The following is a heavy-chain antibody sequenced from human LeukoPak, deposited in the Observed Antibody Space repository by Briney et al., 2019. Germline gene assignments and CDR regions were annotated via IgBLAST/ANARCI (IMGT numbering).Heavy chain of an antibody. CDR1: GGSISPYY. D-gene: IGHD5/OR15-5a*01. CDR2: ISTSGSS. V-gene: IGHV4-4*07. Sequence: SETLSLTCTVSGGSISPYYWSFIRQPAGKGLEWIGRISTSGSSKYNPSLESRVTMSVDTSKNQFSLKVTSVAAADTAMYYCARDRVSWHYFDYWGQGTLLTVSS. CDR3: ARDRVSWHYFDY. J-gene: IGHJ4*02.